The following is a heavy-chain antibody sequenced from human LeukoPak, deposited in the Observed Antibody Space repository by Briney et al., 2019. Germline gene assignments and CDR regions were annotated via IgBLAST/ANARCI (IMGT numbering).Heavy chain of an antibody. J-gene: IGHJ5*02. D-gene: IGHD6-19*01. CDR2: LYTGGNS. CDR1: RFTVSSNY. CDR3: ARYLWGRGWYLDP. V-gene: IGHV3-53*01. Sequence: GGSRRFSCAASRFTVSSNYISWVRQAPGKGLDCDSVLYTGGNSYLSESWKCRFTISRDNSKDTLYLQMKTLRAEDTAVYYCARYLWGRGWYLDPLGQGSLVTASS.